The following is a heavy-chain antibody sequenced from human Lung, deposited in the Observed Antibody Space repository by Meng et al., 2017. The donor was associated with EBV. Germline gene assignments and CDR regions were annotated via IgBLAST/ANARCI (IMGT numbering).Heavy chain of an antibody. Sequence: LVGSGGGLIQPGGSLRLSFAASGFSVSNYYLAWVRQAPGKGLEWVSFIYSGGSTFYADSVKGRFTISEDNSRNTLYLQMNSLSTDDTAVYYCATWTSRAGAFDLWGQGTMVTVSS. CDR3: ATWTSRAGAFDL. CDR1: GFSVSNYY. D-gene: IGHD3/OR15-3a*01. CDR2: IYSGGST. V-gene: IGHV3-53*01. J-gene: IGHJ3*01.